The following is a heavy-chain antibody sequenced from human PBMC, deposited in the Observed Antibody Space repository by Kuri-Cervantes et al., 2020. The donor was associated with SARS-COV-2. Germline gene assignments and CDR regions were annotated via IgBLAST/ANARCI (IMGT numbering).Heavy chain of an antibody. J-gene: IGHJ5*02. CDR2: IYYSGST. V-gene: IGHV4-59*01. CDR1: GGSISSYY. D-gene: IGHD6-19*01. Sequence: SETLSLTCTVSGGSISSYYWSWIRQPPGKGLEWIGYIYYSGSTNYNPSLKSRVTISVDTSKNQFSLNLTSVTAADTAVYYCARDGAVAGTWFDPWGQGTLVTVSS. CDR3: ARDGAVAGTWFDP.